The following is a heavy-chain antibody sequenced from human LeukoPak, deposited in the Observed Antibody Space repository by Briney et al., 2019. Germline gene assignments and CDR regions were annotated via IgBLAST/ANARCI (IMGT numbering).Heavy chain of an antibody. J-gene: IGHJ4*02. CDR1: GGSISSYY. V-gene: IGHV4-59*01. CDR2: IYYSGST. D-gene: IGHD3-9*01. CDR3: ARALPHYDILTGYYIGSGFDY. Sequence: SETLSLTCTVSGGSISSYYWSWVRQPPGKGLEWIGYIYYSGSTNYNPSLKSRVTISVDTSKNQFSLKLSSVTAADTAVYYCARALPHYDILTGYYIGSGFDYWGQGTLVTVSS.